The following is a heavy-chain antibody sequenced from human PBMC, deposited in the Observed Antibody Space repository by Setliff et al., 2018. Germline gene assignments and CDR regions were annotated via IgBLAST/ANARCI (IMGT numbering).Heavy chain of an antibody. V-gene: IGHV4-59*08. CDR3: AGHRLMAYYFDY. J-gene: IGHJ4*02. D-gene: IGHD3-16*01. CDR1: GGSISSYY. Sequence: PSETLSLTCTVSGGSISSYYWSWIRQPPGKGLEWIGYIYYSGSTNYNPSLKSRVTISVDTSKNQFSLKLSSVTAADTAVYYCAGHRLMAYYFDYWGQGTLVTVSS. CDR2: IYYSGST.